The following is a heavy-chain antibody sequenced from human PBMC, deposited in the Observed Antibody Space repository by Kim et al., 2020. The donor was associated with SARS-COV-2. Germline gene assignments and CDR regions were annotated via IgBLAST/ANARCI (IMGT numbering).Heavy chain of an antibody. CDR3: ANPRQPDY. V-gene: IGHV3-23*01. CDR1: GLTFSNYG. D-gene: IGHD6-13*01. CDR2: ISGSGDTT. J-gene: IGHJ4*02. Sequence: GGSLRLSCAASGLTFSNYGMSWVRQAPGKGLEWVSGISGSGDTTTYADSVKGRFTISRDNSKNTLYLQMSSLRAEDTAIYYCANPRQPDYWGQGTLVTVS.